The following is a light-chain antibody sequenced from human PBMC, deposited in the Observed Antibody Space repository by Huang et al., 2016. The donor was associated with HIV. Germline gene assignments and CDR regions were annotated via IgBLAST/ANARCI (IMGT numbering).Light chain of an antibody. J-gene: IGKJ1*01. Sequence: AIRITQSPSSLSAATGDRVTITCRASQDVSNYLAWYQQKPGKAPDLGMYSASTFQDGVPSRFSGNGSATDFSLTISCLQSEDFATYYCQQYYLYPWTFGQGTKVEI. CDR3: QQYYLYPWT. CDR1: QDVSNY. CDR2: SAS. V-gene: IGKV1-8*01.